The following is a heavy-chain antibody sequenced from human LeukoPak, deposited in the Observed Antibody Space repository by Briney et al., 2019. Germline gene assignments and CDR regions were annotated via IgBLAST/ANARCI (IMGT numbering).Heavy chain of an antibody. Sequence: PGGSLRLSCAASGFTFDDYAMHWVRQAPGKGLEWVSGISWNSGSIGYADSVKGRFTISRDNAKNSLYLQMNSLRAEDTALYYCPKPKLGITPTYFDYWGQGTLVTVSS. J-gene: IGHJ4*02. CDR2: ISWNSGSI. V-gene: IGHV3-9*01. D-gene: IGHD7-27*01. CDR3: PKPKLGITPTYFDY. CDR1: GFTFDDYA.